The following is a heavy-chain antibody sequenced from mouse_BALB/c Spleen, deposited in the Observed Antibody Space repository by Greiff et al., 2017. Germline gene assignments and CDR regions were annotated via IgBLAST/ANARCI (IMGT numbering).Heavy chain of an antibody. Sequence: VKLMESGPGLVQPSQSLSITCTVSGFSLTSYGVHWVRQSPGKGLEWLGVIWSGGSTDYNAAFISRLSISKDNSKSQVFFKMNSLQANDTAIYYCARSSVYYYGSSSAWFAYWGQGTLVTVSA. CDR3: ARSSVYYYGSSSAWFAY. J-gene: IGHJ3*01. D-gene: IGHD1-1*01. CDR1: GFSLTSYG. V-gene: IGHV2-2*02. CDR2: IWSGGST.